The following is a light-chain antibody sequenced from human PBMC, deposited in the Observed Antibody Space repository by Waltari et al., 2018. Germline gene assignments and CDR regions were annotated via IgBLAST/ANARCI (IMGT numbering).Light chain of an antibody. CDR3: AVWDDSLGGV. Sequence: QSVLTQPPSVSGTPGQRVTISSSGSNSNIGGKSVNWYQKLPGTAPKLHIYNDNQGPSGVPDRFSASKSGTSASLAITGLQSEDDAYYYCAVWDDSLGGVFGGGTKLTVL. CDR2: NDN. V-gene: IGLV1-44*01. CDR1: NSNIGGKS. J-gene: IGLJ3*02.